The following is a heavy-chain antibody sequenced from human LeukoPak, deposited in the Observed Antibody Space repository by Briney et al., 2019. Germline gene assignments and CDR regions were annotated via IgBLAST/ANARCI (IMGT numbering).Heavy chain of an antibody. CDR2: INQDGSEK. CDR3: AGAFSGWSPKF. CDR1: GFTFSSYW. J-gene: IGHJ4*02. Sequence: GGSLRLSCAASGFTFSSYWMSWVRQAPGKGLEWVANINQDGSEKYYVDSVKGRFTICRDNANKSLSLQMNSLRADDTAVYYCAGAFSGWSPKFWGQGTLVTVSS. V-gene: IGHV3-7*04. D-gene: IGHD6-19*01.